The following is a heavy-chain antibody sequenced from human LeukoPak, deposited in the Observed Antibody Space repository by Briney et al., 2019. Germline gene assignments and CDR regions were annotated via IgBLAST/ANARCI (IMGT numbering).Heavy chain of an antibody. Sequence: GGSLRLSCAASGFNFNEVWMSWVRQAPAKGPEWVANINGDGTAKNYLDSVKGRLTISRDNAVNSLYLQLNSLRAEDTGVYYCARDLGSGFFDSWGQGTLVTVSS. J-gene: IGHJ4*02. CDR1: GFNFNEVW. CDR3: ARDLGSGFFDS. D-gene: IGHD1-26*01. CDR2: INGDGTAK. V-gene: IGHV3-7*01.